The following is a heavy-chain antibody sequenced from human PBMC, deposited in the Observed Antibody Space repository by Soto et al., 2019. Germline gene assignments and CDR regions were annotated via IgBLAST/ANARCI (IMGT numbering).Heavy chain of an antibody. Sequence: QVQLVQSGPELKKPGASVKVSCKTSGYSFHNSGISWVRQAPGQGLEWMGWISVFNGYAHSAQKFQGRVIMTADTFTSTAYMELRGLRSDDTAMYDCSKNGTTGVASWGKGTPVTVSA. J-gene: IGHJ5*01. CDR2: ISVFNGYA. V-gene: IGHV1-18*01. D-gene: IGHD1-1*01. CDR1: GYSFHNSG. CDR3: SKNGTTGVAS.